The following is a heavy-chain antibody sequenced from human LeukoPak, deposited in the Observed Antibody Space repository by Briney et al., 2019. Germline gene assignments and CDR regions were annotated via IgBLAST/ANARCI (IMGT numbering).Heavy chain of an antibody. Sequence: ASLNVSCKASGYTFTGYYIHWVRQAPGPGLKWMGWISAYNGNTHYAQKLQGRVTMTTDTSTSTTYMELRSLRSDDTAVYYCARDRYSSSWYYSDYWGQGTLVTVSS. CDR1: GYTFTGYY. V-gene: IGHV1-18*04. D-gene: IGHD6-13*01. J-gene: IGHJ4*02. CDR2: ISAYNGNT. CDR3: ARDRYSSSWYYSDY.